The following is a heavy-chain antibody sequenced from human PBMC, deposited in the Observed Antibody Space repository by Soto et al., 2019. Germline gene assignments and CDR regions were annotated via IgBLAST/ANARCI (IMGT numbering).Heavy chain of an antibody. J-gene: IGHJ6*02. Sequence: VGSLRLSCAASGFSFGDYSMNWVRQAPGKGLEWLSYISRSGSLNYYADSVKGRFTISRDNAKNSLYLEMNSVRDEDTAMYYCARDLEYSSSWYYYYGLDVWGHGTTVTV. CDR3: ARDLEYSSSWYYYYGLDV. D-gene: IGHD6-6*01. CDR2: ISRSGSLN. V-gene: IGHV3-48*02. CDR1: GFSFGDYS.